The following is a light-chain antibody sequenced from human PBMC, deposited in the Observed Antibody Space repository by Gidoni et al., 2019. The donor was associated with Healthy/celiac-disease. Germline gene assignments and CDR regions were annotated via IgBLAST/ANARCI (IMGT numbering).Light chain of an antibody. V-gene: IGKV3-11*01. Sequence: EIVLTQSPATLSLSPGERATHSCRASQSDSSYLAWYQQKPGQAPRHLIYDASNRATGIPARFSGSGSGTDFTLTISSLEPEDFAVYYCQQRSNWPRLTFGGGTKVEIK. CDR2: DAS. CDR1: QSDSSY. J-gene: IGKJ4*01. CDR3: QQRSNWPRLT.